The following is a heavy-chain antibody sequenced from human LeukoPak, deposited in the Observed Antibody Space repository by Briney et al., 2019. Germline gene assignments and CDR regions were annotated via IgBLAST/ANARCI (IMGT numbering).Heavy chain of an antibody. D-gene: IGHD3-10*01. CDR1: GYTLTELS. Sequence: ASVKVSCKVSGYTLTELSMHWVRQAPGKGLEWMGGFDPEDGETIYAQKFQGRVTMTEDTSTDTAYMELSSLRSEDTAVYYCATGLTMVRGRLTRYFYYYYGMDVWGQGTTVTVSS. V-gene: IGHV1-24*01. J-gene: IGHJ6*02. CDR2: FDPEDGET. CDR3: ATGLTMVRGRLTRYFYYYYGMDV.